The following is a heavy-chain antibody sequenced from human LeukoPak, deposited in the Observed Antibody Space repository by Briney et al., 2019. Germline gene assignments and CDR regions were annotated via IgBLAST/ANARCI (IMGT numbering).Heavy chain of an antibody. CDR3: ARSYYYGSGSYSGFGY. CDR2: IYYSGST. J-gene: IGHJ4*02. Sequence: SETLSLTCTVSGGSISSYFWSWIRQPPGKGLEWIGYIYYSGSTNYNYNPSLKSRVTLSVDTSKNHFSLKLSSVTAADTAVYYCARSYYYGSGSYSGFGYWGQGALVTVSS. CDR1: GGSISSYF. V-gene: IGHV4-59*01. D-gene: IGHD3-10*01.